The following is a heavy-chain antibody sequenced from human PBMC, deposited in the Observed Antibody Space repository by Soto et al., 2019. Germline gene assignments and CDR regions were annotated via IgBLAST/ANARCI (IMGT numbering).Heavy chain of an antibody. V-gene: IGHV4-39*01. J-gene: IGHJ4*02. Sequence: PSETLSLTCTVSGGSISSNTYYWGWIRQPPGKGLEWIGSVHYAGTTYYNPSLKRRVTIPVDTSRDQISLKLSSATAADTAVYYCVSTDGFDWLPFDSWGQGALVTVSS. CDR2: VHYAGTT. CDR3: VSTDGFDWLPFDS. CDR1: GGSISSNTYY. D-gene: IGHD3-9*01.